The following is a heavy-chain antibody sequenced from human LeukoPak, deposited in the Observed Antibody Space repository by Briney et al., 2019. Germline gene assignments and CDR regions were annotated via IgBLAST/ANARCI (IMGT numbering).Heavy chain of an antibody. CDR3: AKALG. V-gene: IGHV3-53*01. CDR1: GFSVSRKY. J-gene: IGHJ4*02. Sequence: GGSLRLSCAASGFSVSRKYMSWVRQTPGKGLEWVSLIYSGDTTYYADSVKGRFTISRDNSKNTLYLQMNSLRAEDTAVYYCAKALGWGQGTLVTVSS. CDR2: IYSGDTT. D-gene: IGHD1-26*01.